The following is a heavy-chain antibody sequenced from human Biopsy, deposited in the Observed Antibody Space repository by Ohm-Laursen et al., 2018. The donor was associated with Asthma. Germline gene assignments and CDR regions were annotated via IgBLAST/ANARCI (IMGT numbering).Heavy chain of an antibody. Sequence: TQTLTLTCSFSGFSLSSSGANVNWIRQPPGTALEWLARIDWEEDKFYSTSLRNRLTISKGSSEDQVVLTMTNMGPVDTATYYCTRHNDYWDPGILVTVSS. CDR2: IDWEEDK. CDR3: TRHNDY. J-gene: IGHJ4*02. V-gene: IGHV2-70*04. D-gene: IGHD1-14*01. CDR1: GFSLSSSGAN.